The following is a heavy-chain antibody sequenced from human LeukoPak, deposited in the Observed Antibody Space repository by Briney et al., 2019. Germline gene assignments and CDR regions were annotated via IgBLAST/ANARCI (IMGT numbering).Heavy chain of an antibody. D-gene: IGHD5-18*01. CDR3: ARGARNLQLWFVNYYYYMDV. CDR2: INHSGGT. J-gene: IGHJ6*03. Sequence: PSETLSLTCAVYGGSFSGYYWSWIRQPPGKGLEWIGEINHSGGTKYNPSLKSRVTISVDTSKNQFSLKLSSVTAADTAVYYCARGARNLQLWFVNYYYYMDVWGKGTTVTVSS. CDR1: GGSFSGYY. V-gene: IGHV4-34*01.